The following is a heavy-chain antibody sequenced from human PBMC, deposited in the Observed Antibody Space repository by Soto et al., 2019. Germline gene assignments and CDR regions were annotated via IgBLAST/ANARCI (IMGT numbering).Heavy chain of an antibody. V-gene: IGHV3-23*01. J-gene: IGHJ4*02. Sequence: EVQLLQSGGGLVQPGGSLRLSCAASGFTFSTYGMSWVRQAPGKGLEWVSSIGGSGGSTYYADSVKGRFTISRDNSKNTLFVQMKSLRAEDTAVYYCAKREIAAAGSRFFDSWGQGALVTVAS. CDR1: GFTFSTYG. CDR2: IGGSGGST. CDR3: AKREIAAAGSRFFDS. D-gene: IGHD6-13*01.